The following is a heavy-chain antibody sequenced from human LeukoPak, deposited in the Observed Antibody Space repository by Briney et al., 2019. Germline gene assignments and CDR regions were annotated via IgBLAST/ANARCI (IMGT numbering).Heavy chain of an antibody. CDR1: GGSFSGCY. Sequence: PSETLSLTCAVYGGSFSGCYWSWIRQPPGKGLEWIGEINHSGSTNYNPSLKSRVTISVDTSKNQFSLKLSSVTAADTAVYYCARGEWELLDYWGQGTLVTVSS. CDR2: INHSGST. V-gene: IGHV4-34*01. CDR3: ARGEWELLDY. D-gene: IGHD1-26*01. J-gene: IGHJ4*02.